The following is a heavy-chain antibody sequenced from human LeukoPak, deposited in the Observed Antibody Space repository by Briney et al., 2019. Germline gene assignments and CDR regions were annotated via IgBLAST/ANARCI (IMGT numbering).Heavy chain of an antibody. Sequence: ASVKVSCKASGYTFTSYDINWVRQATGQGLEWMGWMNPNSGNTGYAQKFQGRVTITRNTSISTAYMELRSLRSDDTAVYYCASIRGYSYGFHAFDIWGQGTMVTVSS. CDR1: GYTFTSYD. CDR2: MNPNSGNT. CDR3: ASIRGYSYGFHAFDI. D-gene: IGHD5-18*01. V-gene: IGHV1-8*03. J-gene: IGHJ3*02.